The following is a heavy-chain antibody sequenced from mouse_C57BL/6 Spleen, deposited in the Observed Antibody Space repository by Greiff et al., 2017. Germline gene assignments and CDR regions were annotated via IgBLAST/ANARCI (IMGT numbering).Heavy chain of an antibody. CDR1: GFTFSDYG. J-gene: IGHJ2*01. Sequence: EVKLVESGGGLVKPGGSLKLSCAASGFTFSDYGMHWVRQAPEKGLEWVAYISRGSSTNYYADTVKGRFTISRDNAKNTLFLQMTSLRAEDTAMYYCARGVYDGYFDYWGQGTTLTVSS. CDR2: ISRGSSTN. V-gene: IGHV5-17*01. D-gene: IGHD2-3*01. CDR3: ARGVYDGYFDY.